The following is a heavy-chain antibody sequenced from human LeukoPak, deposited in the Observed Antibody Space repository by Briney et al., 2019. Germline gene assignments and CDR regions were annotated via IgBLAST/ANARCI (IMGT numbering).Heavy chain of an antibody. V-gene: IGHV3-7*03. J-gene: IGHJ4*02. D-gene: IGHD1-20*01. Sequence: PGGSLRLSCAASGFXLSDYWISWVRQAPGKGLEWVAHIKEDGSEKYYVDSVKGRFTISRDNAKNSLYLRMDSLRAGDTAVFYCARINGSSYFDYWGQGTLVAVSS. CDR3: ARINGSSYFDY. CDR1: GFXLSDYW. CDR2: IKEDGSEK.